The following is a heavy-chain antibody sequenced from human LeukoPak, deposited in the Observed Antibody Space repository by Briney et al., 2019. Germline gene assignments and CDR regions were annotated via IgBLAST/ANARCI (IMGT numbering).Heavy chain of an antibody. CDR1: GDSITNYY. CDR2: IYGSGST. Sequence: SETLSLTCTVSGDSITNYYWSWIRQSDGEGLEWIGRIYGSGSTNYNPSLKSRVTMSVDTSKNQFSLQLTSVTAADTAIYYCARYRVVPAAMDVWGHGTTVTVSS. CDR3: ARYRVVPAAMDV. D-gene: IGHD2-2*01. J-gene: IGHJ6*02. V-gene: IGHV4-4*07.